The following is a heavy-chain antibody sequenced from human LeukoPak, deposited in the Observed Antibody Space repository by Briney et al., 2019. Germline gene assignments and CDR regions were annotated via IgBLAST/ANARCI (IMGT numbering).Heavy chain of an antibody. CDR1: GFTFSSYA. CDR3: AKENTPFGSSVFQRVGGAFDI. D-gene: IGHD3-16*01. J-gene: IGHJ3*02. Sequence: LSGGSLRLSCAASGFTFSSYAMSWVRQAPGKGLEWVSTITGSSGSAFTYYADSVKGRCTVTRDNSKNTLYLQMNSLRAEDTAVYYCAKENTPFGSSVFQRVGGAFDIWGQGTRVTVSS. V-gene: IGHV3-23*01. CDR2: ITGSSGSAFT.